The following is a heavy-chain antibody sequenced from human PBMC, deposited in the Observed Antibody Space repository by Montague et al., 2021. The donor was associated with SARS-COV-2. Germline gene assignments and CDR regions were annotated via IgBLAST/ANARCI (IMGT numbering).Heavy chain of an antibody. J-gene: IGHJ3*02. Sequence: CAISGDSVSSKSVAWNWIRQFPSRGLEWLGRTYYRSKWDSDYAESVKXXLVITPDTSKNQVSLQLNSVIPEDTAVYFCASSGITLTGLDAFDIWGQGTMVTVSS. D-gene: IGHD3-9*01. V-gene: IGHV6-1*01. CDR2: TYYRSKWDS. CDR1: GDSVSSKSVA. CDR3: ASSGITLTGLDAFDI.